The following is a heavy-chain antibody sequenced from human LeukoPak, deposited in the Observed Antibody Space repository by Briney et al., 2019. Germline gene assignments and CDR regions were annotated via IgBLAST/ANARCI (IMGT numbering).Heavy chain of an antibody. CDR3: AEAEGYCTNGVCPQPPDY. D-gene: IGHD2-8*01. V-gene: IGHV3-23*01. CDR2: ISGSGGST. J-gene: IGHJ4*02. Sequence: GGSLRLSCAASGFTFSSYAMSWVRQAPGKGLEWVSAISGSGGSTYYADSVKGRFTISRDNSKNTLYLQMNSLRAEDTAVYYCAEAEGYCTNGVCPQPPDYWGQGTLVTVSS. CDR1: GFTFSSYA.